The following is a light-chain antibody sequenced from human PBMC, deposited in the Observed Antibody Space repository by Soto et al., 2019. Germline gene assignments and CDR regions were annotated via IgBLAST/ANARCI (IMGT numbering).Light chain of an antibody. CDR1: QSVRRY. J-gene: IGKJ5*01. V-gene: IGKV3-11*01. CDR3: QKRNNWPQIT. CDR2: DAS. Sequence: DIVLTQSPAALSLSPGERATLSWRASQSVRRYLAWYQQKPGQAPRLLIYDASTRATGIPARFSGSGSETDLTLTIKSLEPEDFAVYYCQKRNNWPQITFGQGTRLEIX.